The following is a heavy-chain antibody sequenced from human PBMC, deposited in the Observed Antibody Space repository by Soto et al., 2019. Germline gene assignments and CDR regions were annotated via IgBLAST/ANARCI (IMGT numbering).Heavy chain of an antibody. CDR3: ARATRLDYDFWSGPTNYYYGMDV. CDR1: GFTFSSYS. J-gene: IGHJ6*02. Sequence: PGGSLRLSCAASGFTFSSYSMNWVRQAPGKGLEWVSSISSSSSYIYYADSVKGRFTISRDNAKNSLYLQMNSLRAEDTAVYYCARATRLDYDFWSGPTNYYYGMDVWGQGTTVTVSS. V-gene: IGHV3-21*01. D-gene: IGHD3-3*01. CDR2: ISSSSSYI.